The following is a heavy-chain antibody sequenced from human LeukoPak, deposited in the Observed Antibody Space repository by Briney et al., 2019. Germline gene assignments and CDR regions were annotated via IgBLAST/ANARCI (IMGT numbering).Heavy chain of an antibody. CDR3: AKNLEGDDYDFWSGYYSGGAFDI. CDR1: GFTFSSYA. D-gene: IGHD3-3*01. V-gene: IGHV3-23*01. Sequence: GASLRLSCAASGFTFSSYAMSWLRQAPGKGLDWVSAISGSGGRTYYADSVKGRFTISRDNSKNTLYLQMNSLRAEDTAVYYCAKNLEGDDYDFWSGYYSGGAFDIWGQGTMVTVSS. CDR2: ISGSGGRT. J-gene: IGHJ3*02.